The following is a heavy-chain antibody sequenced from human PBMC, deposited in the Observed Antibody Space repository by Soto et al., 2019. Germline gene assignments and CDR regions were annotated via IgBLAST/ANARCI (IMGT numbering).Heavy chain of an antibody. CDR2: IYYRGST. CDR1: GGSISSYY. J-gene: IGHJ4*02. CDR3: ASHGTVYCSGGSCYDY. D-gene: IGHD2-15*01. V-gene: IGHV4-59*01. Sequence: PSETLSLTCTVSGGSISSYYWSWIRQPPGKGLEWIGYIYYRGSTNYNPSLKSRVAITVDTSKNQFSLKLSSVTAADTAVYYCASHGTVYCSGGSCYDYWGQGTLVTVSS.